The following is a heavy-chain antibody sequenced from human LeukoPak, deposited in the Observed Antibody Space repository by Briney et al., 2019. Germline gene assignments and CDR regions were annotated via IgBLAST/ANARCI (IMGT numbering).Heavy chain of an antibody. CDR3: ARDGYYDFWSGYNYYYYMDV. Sequence: SETLSLTCTVSGGSISSYYWSWIRQPAGKGLEWIGRIYTSGSTNYNPSLKSRVTMSVDTSKNQFSLELSSVTAADTAVYYCARDGYYDFWSGYNYYYYMDVWGKGTTVTVSS. J-gene: IGHJ6*03. CDR1: GGSISSYY. V-gene: IGHV4-4*07. D-gene: IGHD3-3*01. CDR2: IYTSGST.